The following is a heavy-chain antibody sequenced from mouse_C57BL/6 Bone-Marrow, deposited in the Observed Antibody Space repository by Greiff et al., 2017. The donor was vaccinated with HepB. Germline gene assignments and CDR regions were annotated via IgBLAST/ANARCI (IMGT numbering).Heavy chain of an antibody. CDR2: ISYDGSN. J-gene: IGHJ1*03. CDR1: GYSITSGYY. D-gene: IGHD1-1*01. V-gene: IGHV3-6*01. CDR3: ARDPLYYYGSSHWYFDV. Sequence: DVKLQESGPGLVKPSQSLSLTCSVTGYSITSGYYWNWIRQFPGNKLEWMGYISYDGSNNYNPSLKNRISITRDTSKNQFFLKLNSVTTEDTATYYCARDPLYYYGSSHWYFDVWGTGTTVTVSS.